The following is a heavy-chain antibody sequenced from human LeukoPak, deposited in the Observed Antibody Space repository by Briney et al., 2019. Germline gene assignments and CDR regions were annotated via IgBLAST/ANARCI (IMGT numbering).Heavy chain of an antibody. CDR1: GFTFSSYA. V-gene: IGHV3-23*01. D-gene: IGHD6-19*01. Sequence: PGGSLRLSCAASGFTFSSYAMSWVRQAPGKGLEWVSAISGSGGSTYYADSVKGRFTISRDNSKNTLYLQMNSLRAEDTAVYYCARRIAVAGIVRYYFDYWGQGTLVTVSS. CDR2: ISGSGGST. J-gene: IGHJ4*02. CDR3: ARRIAVAGIVRYYFDY.